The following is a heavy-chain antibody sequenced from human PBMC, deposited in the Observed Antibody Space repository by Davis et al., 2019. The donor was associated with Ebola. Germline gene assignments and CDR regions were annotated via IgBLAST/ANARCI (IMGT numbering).Heavy chain of an antibody. CDR3: ARSATFGVAPQNWFDP. CDR2: IYPGDFDT. V-gene: IGHV5-51*01. CDR1: GYSFTGYW. J-gene: IGHJ5*02. Sequence: GESLKISCKGSGYSFTGYWIAWVRQMPGKGLEWMGIIYPGDFDTRYSPSFQGQVTISADKSISTAYLQWSSLKASDTAMYYCARSATFGVAPQNWFDPWGQGTLVTVSS. D-gene: IGHD3-3*01.